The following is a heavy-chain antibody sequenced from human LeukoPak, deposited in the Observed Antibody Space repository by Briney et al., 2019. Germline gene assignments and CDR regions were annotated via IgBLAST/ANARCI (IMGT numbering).Heavy chain of an antibody. CDR2: IYYTGNT. J-gene: IGHJ5*02. V-gene: IGHV4-30-4*07. CDR1: GGSISSGGYS. Sequence: SETLSLTCAVSGGSISSGGYSWSWIRQPPGKAMEFIAYIYYTGNTYFNPSLKSRVTISVDTSKNQFSLKLSSVTAADTAVYYCARKGGRLLWYNWFDPWGQGTLVTVSS. CDR3: ARKGGRLLWYNWFDP. D-gene: IGHD3-10*01.